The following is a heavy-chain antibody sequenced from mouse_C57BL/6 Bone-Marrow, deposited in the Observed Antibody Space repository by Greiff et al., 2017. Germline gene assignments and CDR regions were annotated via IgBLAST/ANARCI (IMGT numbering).Heavy chain of an antibody. Sequence: EVKVVESGGGLVKPGGSLKLSCAASGFTFSSYAMSWVRQTPEKRLEWVATISDGGSYTYYPENVKGRFTISRDNAKNNLYLQMSHLKSEDTAMYYCAREHYGSSGGYFDVWGTGTTVTVSS. CDR2: ISDGGSYT. D-gene: IGHD1-1*01. CDR1: GFTFSSYA. CDR3: AREHYGSSGGYFDV. V-gene: IGHV5-4*01. J-gene: IGHJ1*03.